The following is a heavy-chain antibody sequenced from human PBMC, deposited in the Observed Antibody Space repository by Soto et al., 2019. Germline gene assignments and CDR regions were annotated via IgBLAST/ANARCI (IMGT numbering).Heavy chain of an antibody. CDR1: GYTLTELS. CDR3: ARSKTDYDYIWGSYRSAWGFDD. V-gene: IGHV1-24*01. CDR2: FDPEDGET. Sequence: GASVKVSCKVSGYTLTELSMHWVRQAPGKGLEWMGGFDPEDGETIYAQKFQGRVTMTEDTSTDTAYMELSSLRSEDTAVYYCARSKTDYDYIWGSYRSAWGFDDWGQGTRVTVAS. D-gene: IGHD3-16*02. J-gene: IGHJ4*02.